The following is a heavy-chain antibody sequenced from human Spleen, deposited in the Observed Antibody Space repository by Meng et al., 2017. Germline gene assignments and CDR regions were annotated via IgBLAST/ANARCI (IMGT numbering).Heavy chain of an antibody. D-gene: IGHD4-23*01. V-gene: IGHV3-33*01. CDR3: ARLGDYGGNLKVDDY. Sequence: GESLKISCAASGFTFSSYGMHWVRQAPGKGLEWVAVIWYDGSNKYYADSVKGRFTISRGNSKNTLYLQMNSLRAEDTAVYYCARLGDYGGNLKVDDYWGQGTLVTVSS. CDR1: GFTFSSYG. CDR2: IWYDGSNK. J-gene: IGHJ4*02.